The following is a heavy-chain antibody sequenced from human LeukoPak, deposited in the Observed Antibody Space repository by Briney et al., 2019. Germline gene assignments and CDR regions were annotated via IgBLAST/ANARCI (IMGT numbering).Heavy chain of an antibody. CDR2: IYSAGYI. D-gene: IGHD6-13*01. J-gene: IGHJ4*02. CDR1: GFPVSNNY. V-gene: IGHV3-53*01. CDR3: ARAPFGSNWYFDY. Sequence: GGSLRLSCAASGFPVSNNYMSWVRRAPGKGLEWVSVIYSAGYIYYADSVKGRFTISRDNSKNTLYLQMNNLRAEDTAVHYCARAPFGSNWYFDYWGQGTLVTVSS.